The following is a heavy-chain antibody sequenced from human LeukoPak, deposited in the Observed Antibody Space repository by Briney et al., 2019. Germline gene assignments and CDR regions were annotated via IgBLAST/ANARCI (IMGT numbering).Heavy chain of an antibody. CDR2: ISAYNGKT. Sequence: GASVKVSCKASGYTFTSYGISWVRQAPGQGLEWMGWISAYNGKTNYAQKLQGRVTMTTDTSTSTAYLELRSLRSDATAVYYCARVAAGTDDILTGYYDDWNPFDYWGQGTLVTVSS. V-gene: IGHV1-18*01. CDR3: ARVAAGTDDILTGYYDDWNPFDY. D-gene: IGHD3-9*01. J-gene: IGHJ4*02. CDR1: GYTFTSYG.